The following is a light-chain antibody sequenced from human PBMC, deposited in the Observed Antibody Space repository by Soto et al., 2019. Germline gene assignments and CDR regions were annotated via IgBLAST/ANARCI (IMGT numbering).Light chain of an antibody. CDR1: QSVSSTF. J-gene: IGKJ3*01. CDR3: QQYGSPPPT. Sequence: EIVLTQSPGTLSLSPGERATLSCRASQSVSSTFLAWYQQKPGQAPRLLIYDASSRATGIPDRFSGSGSGTDFTLTISRLEPEDFAVYFCQQYGSPPPTFGPGTKVDI. CDR2: DAS. V-gene: IGKV3-20*01.